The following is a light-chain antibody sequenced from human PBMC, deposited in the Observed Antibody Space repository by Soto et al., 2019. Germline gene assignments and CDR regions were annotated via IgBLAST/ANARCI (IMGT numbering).Light chain of an antibody. Sequence: DIQMTQSPSTLSASVGDRVTITCRASQSFGSWLAWYQERPGKAPKLLVYDVSILETGVTSRFSGSGSGTEFTLTISSLQPEDFATYYCQHYSSYYLTFGPGTKVDIK. CDR3: QHYSSYYLT. CDR1: QSFGSW. V-gene: IGKV1-5*01. J-gene: IGKJ3*01. CDR2: DVS.